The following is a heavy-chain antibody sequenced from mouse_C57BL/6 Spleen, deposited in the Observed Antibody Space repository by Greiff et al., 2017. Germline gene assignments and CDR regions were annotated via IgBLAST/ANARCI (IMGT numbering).Heavy chain of an antibody. CDR2: IDPEDGDT. CDR1: GFTFKDYY. Sequence: EVQLQQSGAELVKPGASVKLSCTASGFTFKDYYMHWVKQRTEQGLEWIGRIDPEDGDTKYAPKFQGKATITADTSSNTAYLQLSSLTSEDTAGYDGAREDYYGSSLFDYWGQGTLVTVSA. D-gene: IGHD1-1*01. CDR3: AREDYYGSSLFDY. V-gene: IGHV14-2*01. J-gene: IGHJ3*01.